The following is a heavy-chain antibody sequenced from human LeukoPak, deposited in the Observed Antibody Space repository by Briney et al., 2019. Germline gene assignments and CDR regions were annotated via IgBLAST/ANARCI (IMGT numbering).Heavy chain of an antibody. V-gene: IGHV3-30*03. CDR1: GGSISSSSYY. D-gene: IGHD3-22*01. J-gene: IGHJ4*02. CDR3: ARGIETYYYDSSGTPLDY. Sequence: LSLTCTVSGGSISSSSYYWGWVRQAPGKGLEWVAVISYDGSNKYYADSVKGRFTISRDSSKNTLYLQMNSLRAEDTAVYYCARGIETYYYDSSGTPLDYWGQGTLVTVSS. CDR2: ISYDGSNK.